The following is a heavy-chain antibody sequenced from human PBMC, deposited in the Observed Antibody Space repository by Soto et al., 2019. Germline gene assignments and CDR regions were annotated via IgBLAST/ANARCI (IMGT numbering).Heavy chain of an antibody. D-gene: IGHD3-16*01. Sequence: QVQLVQSGAEVKKPGASVKVSCKASGYTFTSYDINWVRQATGQGLEWMGWMNPNSGNTGYAQKLQGRVTMTRNTHIPTANIALSSRRSKDTSVYYCARAPAALRFHGKWWFDPWGQGTLVTVSS. CDR2: MNPNSGNT. J-gene: IGHJ5*02. CDR3: ARAPAALRFHGKWWFDP. CDR1: GYTFTSYD. V-gene: IGHV1-8*01.